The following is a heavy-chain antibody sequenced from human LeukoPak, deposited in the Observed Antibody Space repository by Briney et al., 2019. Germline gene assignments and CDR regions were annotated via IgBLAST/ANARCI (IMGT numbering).Heavy chain of an antibody. CDR3: AKQDDSGSYYNVAFGAFES. D-gene: IGHD3-10*01. J-gene: IGHJ3*02. Sequence: PGGSLSLSCAVSGGTFSRNAIYWVRRAPQQGLERVSSISGYGGSTYYADSVKSRFTTSREKSKNTLYLQKNSLRAEEKAVYYCAKQDDSGSYYNVAFGAFESWGQGTMVTVSS. CDR2: ISGYGGST. V-gene: IGHV3-23*01. CDR1: GGTFSRNA.